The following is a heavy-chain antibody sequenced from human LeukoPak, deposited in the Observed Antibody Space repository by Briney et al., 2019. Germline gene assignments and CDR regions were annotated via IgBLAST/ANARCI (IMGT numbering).Heavy chain of an antibody. CDR1: GYTFTSYG. J-gene: IGHJ2*01. D-gene: IGHD6-13*01. V-gene: IGHV1-18*01. Sequence: GASVKVSCKASGYTFTSYGISWVRQAPGQGLEWMGWISAYNGNTNYAQKLQGRVTMTTDTSTSTAYMELRSLRSDDTAVYYCARYTSSSSYWYFDLWGRGTLVTVSS. CDR3: ARYTSSSSYWYFDL. CDR2: ISAYNGNT.